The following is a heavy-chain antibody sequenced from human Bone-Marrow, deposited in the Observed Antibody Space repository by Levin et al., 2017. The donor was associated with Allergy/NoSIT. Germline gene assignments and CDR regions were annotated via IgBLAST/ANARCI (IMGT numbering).Heavy chain of an antibody. CDR1: GYTFTSYD. D-gene: IGHD6-19*01. CDR3: ARRSSGWYGGAFDI. V-gene: IGHV1-8*01. J-gene: IGHJ3*02. CDR2: MNPNSGNT. Sequence: ASVKVSCKASGYTFTSYDINWVRQATGQGLEWMGWMNPNSGNTGYAQKFQGRVTMTRNTSISTAYMELSSLRSEDTAVYYCARRSSGWYGGAFDIWGQGTMVTVSS.